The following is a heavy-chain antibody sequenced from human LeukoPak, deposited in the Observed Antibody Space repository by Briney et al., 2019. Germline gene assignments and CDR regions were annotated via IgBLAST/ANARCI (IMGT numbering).Heavy chain of an antibody. J-gene: IGHJ4*02. CDR2: INHNRVT. CDR1: GGSFTNQF. D-gene: IGHD3-16*01. CDR3: AWHYVWGRFDS. Sequence: PSETLSLTCGVSGGSFTNQFWTWIRQAPGQGLEWFGDINHNRVTNYNPSLKSRVTISADTSNSLSLRSVTAADTAVYFCAWHYVWGRFDSWGQGTLVTVSS. V-gene: IGHV4-34*01.